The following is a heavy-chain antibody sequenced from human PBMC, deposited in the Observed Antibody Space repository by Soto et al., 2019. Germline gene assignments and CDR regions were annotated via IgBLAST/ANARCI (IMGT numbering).Heavy chain of an antibody. V-gene: IGHV3-23*01. CDR2: ISPTGGTT. J-gene: IGHJ4*03. D-gene: IGHD1-7*01. CDR1: GFIFRRYD. Sequence: CGSLRRSCSTSGFIFRRYDMNWVRQAPGKGLEWVSGISPTGGTTYYADSVKGWFTISRDNSGHTLFLTLKILRVDDTAIYYFAKRAPELSTCPRYFDTEGRGALVAVSS. CDR3: AKRAPELSTCPRYFDT.